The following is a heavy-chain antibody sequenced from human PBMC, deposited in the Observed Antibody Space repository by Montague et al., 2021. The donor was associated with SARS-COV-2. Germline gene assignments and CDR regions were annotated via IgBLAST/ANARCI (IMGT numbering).Heavy chain of an antibody. J-gene: IGHJ6*02. CDR3: ARANYYVMTSKAYAMDV. CDR2: IFYRGGT. V-gene: IGHV4-31*03. Sequence: TLSLTCTVSGGSISSGGYYWNWARQPPGKGLDWIGYIFYRGGTYYNPSLKSRVSMSVDTSKIQFSLNLTSVTAADTAVYYCARANYYVMTSKAYAMDVWGQGTTVTVSS. CDR1: GGSISSGGYY. D-gene: IGHD3-16*01.